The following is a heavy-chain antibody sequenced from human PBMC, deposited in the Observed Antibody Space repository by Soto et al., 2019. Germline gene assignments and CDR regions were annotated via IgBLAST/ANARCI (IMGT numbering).Heavy chain of an antibody. CDR3: GRGGSCDSSVYLRRPLPP. CDR1: GGSISSGGYS. D-gene: IGHD3-22*01. Sequence: SETLSLTCAVSGGSISSGGYSWSWIRQPPGKGLEWIGYIYHSGSTYYNPSLKSRVTISVDRSKNQFSLKLSSVTAADTAVYYCGRGGSCDSSVYLRRPLPPWGQGALVTVSS. V-gene: IGHV4-30-2*01. CDR2: IYHSGST. J-gene: IGHJ5*02.